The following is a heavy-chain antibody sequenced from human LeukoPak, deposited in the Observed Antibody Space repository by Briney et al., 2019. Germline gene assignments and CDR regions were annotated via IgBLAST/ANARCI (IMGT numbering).Heavy chain of an antibody. CDR1: GGTFSSYA. J-gene: IGHJ6*03. Sequence: SVKVSCKASGGTFSSYAISWVRQAPGQGLEWMGGIIPILGTANYAQKFQGRVTITADESTSTAYMELSSLRSEDTAVYYCARDHSSIAAAEAHHMDVWGKGTTVTVSS. CDR3: ARDHSSIAAAEAHHMDV. CDR2: IIPILGTA. D-gene: IGHD6-13*01. V-gene: IGHV1-69*13.